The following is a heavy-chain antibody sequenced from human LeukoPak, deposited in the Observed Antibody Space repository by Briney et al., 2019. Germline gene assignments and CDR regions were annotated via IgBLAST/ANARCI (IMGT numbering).Heavy chain of an antibody. J-gene: IGHJ4*02. CDR3: AKDDYYGTSGYRD. CDR2: ISYDGSNK. V-gene: IGHV3-30*18. Sequence: GGSLRLSCAASGFTFSSYGMHWVRQAPGKGLEWVAVISYDGSNKYYADSVKGRFTISRDNSKNTLYLQMNSLRAEDTAVYYCAKDDYYGTSGYRDWGQGTLVTVSS. D-gene: IGHD3-22*01. CDR1: GFTFSSYG.